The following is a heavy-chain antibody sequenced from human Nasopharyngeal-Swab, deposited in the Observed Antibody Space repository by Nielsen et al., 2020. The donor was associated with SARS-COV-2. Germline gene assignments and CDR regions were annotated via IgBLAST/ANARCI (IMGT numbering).Heavy chain of an antibody. Sequence: VRQAPGKGLGWVGRIKSKTDGGTTDYAAPVKGRFTISRDDSKNTLYLQMNSLKTEDTAVYYCTTAITIFGVVIPGGYWGQGTLVTVSS. D-gene: IGHD3-3*01. J-gene: IGHJ4*02. CDR3: TTAITIFGVVIPGGY. V-gene: IGHV3-15*01. CDR2: IKSKTDGGTT.